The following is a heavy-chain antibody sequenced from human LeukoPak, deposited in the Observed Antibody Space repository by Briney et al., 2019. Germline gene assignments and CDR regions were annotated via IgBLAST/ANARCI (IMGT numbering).Heavy chain of an antibody. Sequence: SETLSLTCTASGGSISSYHWSWIRQPPGKGLEWIGYIYYSGSTNYNPSLKSRVTISVDTSKNQFSLKLSSVTAADTAVYYCARSGLAAAGSFDYWGQGTLVTVSS. CDR2: IYYSGST. J-gene: IGHJ4*02. CDR3: ARSGLAAAGSFDY. CDR1: GGSISSYH. D-gene: IGHD6-13*01. V-gene: IGHV4-59*08.